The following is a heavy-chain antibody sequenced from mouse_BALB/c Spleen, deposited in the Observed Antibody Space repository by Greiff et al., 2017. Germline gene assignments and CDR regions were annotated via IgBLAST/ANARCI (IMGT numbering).Heavy chain of an antibody. CDR2: IDPANGNT. Sequence: VQLQQSGAELVKPGASVKLSCTASGFNITDSYMHWVKQRPEQGLEWIGRIDPANGNTKYDPKFQGKATITADTSSNTAYLQLSSLTSEDTAVYYCARAGWLLPLFDYWGQGTTLTVSS. D-gene: IGHD2-3*01. CDR1: GFNITDSY. V-gene: IGHV14-3*02. CDR3: ARAGWLLPLFDY. J-gene: IGHJ2*01.